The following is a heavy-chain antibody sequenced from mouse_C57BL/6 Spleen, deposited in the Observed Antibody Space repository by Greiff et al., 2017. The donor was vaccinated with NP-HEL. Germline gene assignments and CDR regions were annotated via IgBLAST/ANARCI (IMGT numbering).Heavy chain of an antibody. J-gene: IGHJ2*01. D-gene: IGHD2-5*01. Sequence: VQLQQSGPELVKPGASVKISCKASGYAFSSSWMNWVKQRPGKGLEWIGRIYPGDGDTNYNGKFKGKATLTADKSSSTAYMQLSSLTSEDSAVYCCAREGVYYRNYNYWGQGTTLTVSS. CDR1: GYAFSSSW. V-gene: IGHV1-82*01. CDR2: IYPGDGDT. CDR3: AREGVYYRNYNY.